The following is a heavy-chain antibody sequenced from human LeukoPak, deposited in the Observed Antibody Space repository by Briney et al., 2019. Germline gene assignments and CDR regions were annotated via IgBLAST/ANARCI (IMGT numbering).Heavy chain of an antibody. D-gene: IGHD6-6*01. CDR2: IYTSGST. CDR3: ARVAARRVRRTYYMDV. V-gene: IGHV4-4*07. Sequence: SETLSLTCTVSGGSISSYYWSWIRQPAGKGLEWIGRIYTSGSTNYNPSLKSRVTMSVDTSKNQFSLKLSSVTAADTAVYYCARVAARRVRRTYYMDVWGKGTTVTVSS. CDR1: GGSISSYY. J-gene: IGHJ6*03.